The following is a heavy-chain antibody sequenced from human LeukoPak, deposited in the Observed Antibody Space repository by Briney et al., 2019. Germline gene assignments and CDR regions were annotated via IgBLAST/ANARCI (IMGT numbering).Heavy chain of an antibody. CDR1: GGSISSGSYY. V-gene: IGHV4-61*02. Sequence: SQTLSLTCTVSGGSISSGSYYWSWIRQPAGKGLEWIGRIYTSGSTKYNPSLKSRVTISVDTSKNQFSLKLSSVTAADTAVYYCARGSRNYNGYGDYYFDYWGQGTLVTVSS. CDR2: IYTSGST. J-gene: IGHJ4*02. CDR3: ARGSRNYNGYGDYYFDY. D-gene: IGHD4-17*01.